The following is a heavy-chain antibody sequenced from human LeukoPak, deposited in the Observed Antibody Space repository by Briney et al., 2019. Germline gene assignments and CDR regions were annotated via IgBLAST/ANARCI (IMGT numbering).Heavy chain of an antibody. CDR3: ARDSNPQSSGYYFDAFDM. J-gene: IGHJ3*02. Sequence: GGSLRLSCAASGFTFSSYWMTWVRQAPGKGLERVANIRRDGSVEYYVDSVKGRFTISRDNTKNSLYLQMNSLRAEDTAVYYCARDSNPQSSGYYFDAFDMWGQGTMVTVSS. CDR2: IRRDGSVE. CDR1: GFTFSSYW. V-gene: IGHV3-7*01. D-gene: IGHD3-22*01.